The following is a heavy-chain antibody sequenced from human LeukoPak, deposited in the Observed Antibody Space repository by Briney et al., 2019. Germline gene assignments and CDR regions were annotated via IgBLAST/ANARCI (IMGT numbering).Heavy chain of an antibody. CDR1: GFTLSTYW. Sequence: GGSLRLSCAASGFTLSTYWMHWVRQAPGKGLVWVSRINNDGSSTGYADSVKGRFTISRDNVKNTVYLQMNSLTAEDTAVYYCARGQSSGWYPDWGQGTLVTVSS. J-gene: IGHJ4*02. CDR3: ARGQSSGWYPD. D-gene: IGHD6-19*01. CDR2: INNDGSST. V-gene: IGHV3-74*01.